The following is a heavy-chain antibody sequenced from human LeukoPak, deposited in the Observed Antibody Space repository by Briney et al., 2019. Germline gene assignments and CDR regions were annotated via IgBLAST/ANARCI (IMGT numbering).Heavy chain of an antibody. Sequence: SVKVSCKASGYTFTSYGISWVRQAPGQALEWMGWITPFNGNTNYAQKFQDRVTITRDRSMSTAYMELSSLRSEDTAMYYCAGGEGYSYGYVWGQGTLVTVSS. CDR1: GYTFTSYG. CDR3: AGGEGYSYGYV. CDR2: ITPFNGNT. J-gene: IGHJ4*02. V-gene: IGHV1-45*02. D-gene: IGHD5-18*01.